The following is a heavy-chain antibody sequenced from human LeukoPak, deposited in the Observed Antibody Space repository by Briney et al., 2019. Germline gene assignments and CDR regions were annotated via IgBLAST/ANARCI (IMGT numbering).Heavy chain of an antibody. Sequence: PSVTLSLTCTVSAVTISSFYWNWIRQPPGKGLEWIGYIYYSGSTNYNPSLKSRVTISLDASKNQFSLNLTSVTAADTAVYYCARFTPQGYGWGGYNRFDPWGQGTLVTVSS. CDR1: AVTISSFY. D-gene: IGHD3-16*01. CDR2: IYYSGST. V-gene: IGHV4-59*01. J-gene: IGHJ5*02. CDR3: ARFTPQGYGWGGYNRFDP.